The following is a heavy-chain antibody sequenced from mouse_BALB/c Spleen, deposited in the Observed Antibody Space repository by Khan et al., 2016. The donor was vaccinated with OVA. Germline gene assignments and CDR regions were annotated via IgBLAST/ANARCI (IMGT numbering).Heavy chain of an antibody. J-gene: IGHJ4*01. CDR3: ARDGSRYNYAMDY. Sequence: EVKLLESGPGLVNPSQSLSLTCTVTGYSITSDYAWNWIRQFPGNKLEWMGYINYSGSTNYNPALKSRISSTRDTSKNQFFLQLNSVTTEDTATYYCARDGSRYNYAMDYWGQGTSVTVSS. V-gene: IGHV3-2*02. CDR2: INYSGST. D-gene: IGHD2-3*01. CDR1: GYSITSDYA.